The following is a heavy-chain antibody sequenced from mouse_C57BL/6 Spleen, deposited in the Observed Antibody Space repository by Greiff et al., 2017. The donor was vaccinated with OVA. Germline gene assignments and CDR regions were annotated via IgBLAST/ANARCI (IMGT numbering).Heavy chain of an antibody. CDR3: AKSGHGSSYEDAMDY. V-gene: IGHV1-66*01. CDR2: IYPGSGNT. CDR1: GYSFTSYY. Sequence: QVQLQQSGPELVKPGASVKISCKASGYSFTSYYIHWVTQRPGQGLEWIGWIYPGSGNTKYNEKFKGKATLTADTSSSTAYMQLSSLTSEDSAVDYCAKSGHGSSYEDAMDYWGQGTSVTVSS. D-gene: IGHD1-1*01. J-gene: IGHJ4*01.